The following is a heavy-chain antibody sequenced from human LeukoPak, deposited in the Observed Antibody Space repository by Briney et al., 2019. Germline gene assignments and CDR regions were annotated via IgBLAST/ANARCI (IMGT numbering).Heavy chain of an antibody. CDR3: ARMEVGATLYYYYYYMDV. CDR2: IYYSGST. D-gene: IGHD1-26*01. V-gene: IGHV4-59*01. CDR1: GGSISSYY. Sequence: SETLSLTCAVSGGSISSYYWSWIRQPPGKGLEWIGYIYYSGSTNYNPSLKSRVTISVDTSKNQFSLKLSSVTAADTAVYYCARMEVGATLYYYYYYMDVWGKGTTVTVSS. J-gene: IGHJ6*03.